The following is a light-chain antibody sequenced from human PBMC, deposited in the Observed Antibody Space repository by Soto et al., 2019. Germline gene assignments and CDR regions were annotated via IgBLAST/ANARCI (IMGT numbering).Light chain of an antibody. CDR2: TDN. V-gene: IGLV1-44*01. J-gene: IGLJ3*02. CDR3: AAWDDSLGAWV. CDR1: NSNIGRHT. Sequence: QSVLTQPPSASGTPGQRVTISCSGSNSNIGRHTVNWYQQLPGTAPKLLIYTDNQRPSGVPDRFSDSKSGTSASLAISALQYEDEADYYCAAWDDSLGAWVFGGGTKLTVL.